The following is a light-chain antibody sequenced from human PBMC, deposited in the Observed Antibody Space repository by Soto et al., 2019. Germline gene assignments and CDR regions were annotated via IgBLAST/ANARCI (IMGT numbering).Light chain of an antibody. CDR1: QRMTNNF. J-gene: IGKJ2*01. Sequence: EIVLTQSPDTLSLSPGERVTLSCRASQRMTNNFLAWFQQKPGLAPRLLIHGASTRASGGPDRFTGGGSGRDFVLTSSRVEPEDFAVYYCQQYGRSPFPFGQGTKLQI. CDR2: GAS. CDR3: QQYGRSPFP. V-gene: IGKV3-20*01.